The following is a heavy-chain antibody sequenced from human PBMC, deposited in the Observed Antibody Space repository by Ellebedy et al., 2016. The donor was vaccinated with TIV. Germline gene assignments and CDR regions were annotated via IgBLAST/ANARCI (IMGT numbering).Heavy chain of an antibody. V-gene: IGHV4-34*01. CDR2: INHSGST. D-gene: IGHD6-19*01. Sequence: MPSETLSLTCAVYGGSFSGYYWSWIRQPPGKRLEWIAEINHSGSTNYNPSLKSRVTMSVDTSKNQFSLKLSSVTAADTAVYYCASGELAGTWGQGTLVKVSS. CDR1: GGSFSGYY. J-gene: IGHJ4*02. CDR3: ASGELAGT.